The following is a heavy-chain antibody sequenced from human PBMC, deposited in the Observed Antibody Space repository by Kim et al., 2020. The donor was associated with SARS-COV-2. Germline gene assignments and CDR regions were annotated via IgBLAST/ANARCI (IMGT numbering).Heavy chain of an antibody. CDR3: ARHARYSGSY. J-gene: IGHJ4*02. V-gene: IGHV4-39*01. CDR2: T. D-gene: IGHD1-26*01. Sequence: TYYNPSRKGRVTMSVDTSKNQFSLKLSSVTAADTAVYYCARHARYSGSYYGQGTLVTVSS.